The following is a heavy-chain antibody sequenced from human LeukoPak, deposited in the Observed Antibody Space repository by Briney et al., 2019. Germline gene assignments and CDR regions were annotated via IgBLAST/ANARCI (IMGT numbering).Heavy chain of an antibody. D-gene: IGHD6-13*01. V-gene: IGHV3-23*01. CDR3: ARGAATGPTLGLDY. Sequence: PGGSLRLSCAASGFTFSSYAMSWVRQAPGKGLEWVSGISGSGDSTYYADSVKGRFTISRDNSKNTLYLQMNSLRAEDTAVYFCARGAATGPTLGLDYWGQGTLVTVSS. J-gene: IGHJ4*02. CDR1: GFTFSSYA. CDR2: ISGSGDST.